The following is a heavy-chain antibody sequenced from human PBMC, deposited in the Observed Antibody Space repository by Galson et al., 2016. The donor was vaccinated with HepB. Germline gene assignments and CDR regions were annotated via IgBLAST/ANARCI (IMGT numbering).Heavy chain of an antibody. CDR3: ARRSGVAATDYYYYYMDV. D-gene: IGHD2-15*01. J-gene: IGHJ6*03. V-gene: IGHV5-10-1*01. Sequence: QSGAEVKKPGESLRTSCKGSGYSFTNYWITWVRQMPGKGLEWMGTIDPSDSYTNYSPSFQGHVTISADKSISTAYLQWSSLKASDTAMYYCARRSGVAATDYYYYYMDVWGKGTTVTVSS. CDR1: GYSFTNYW. CDR2: IDPSDSYT.